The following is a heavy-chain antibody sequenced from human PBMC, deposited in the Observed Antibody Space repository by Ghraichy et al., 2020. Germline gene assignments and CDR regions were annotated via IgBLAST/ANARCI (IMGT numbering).Heavy chain of an antibody. Sequence: SETLSLTCTVSGDSISSYYWSWIRQPPGKGLEWIGYIYYSGSTKYNPSLKSRVTISVDTSKNQFSLKLSSVTAADTAVYHCARGGEGSSGYLGAFDIWGQGTMVTVSS. CDR2: IYYSGST. CDR1: GDSISSYY. D-gene: IGHD3-22*01. J-gene: IGHJ3*02. CDR3: ARGGEGSSGYLGAFDI. V-gene: IGHV4-59*01.